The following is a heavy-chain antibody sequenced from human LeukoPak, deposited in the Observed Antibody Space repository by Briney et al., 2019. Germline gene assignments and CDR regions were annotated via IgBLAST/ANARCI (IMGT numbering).Heavy chain of an antibody. J-gene: IGHJ4*02. D-gene: IGHD4-17*01. CDR1: GFTFSTYW. Sequence: GGSLRLSCAASGFTFSTYWMNWVRQAPGKGLGWVANIKQDGSDKYYVDSVKGRFTISRDNAKNSLYLQMNSLRVEDTAVYYCARASVRSSGYFDYWGQGTLVTVSS. V-gene: IGHV3-7*01. CDR2: IKQDGSDK. CDR3: ARASVRSSGYFDY.